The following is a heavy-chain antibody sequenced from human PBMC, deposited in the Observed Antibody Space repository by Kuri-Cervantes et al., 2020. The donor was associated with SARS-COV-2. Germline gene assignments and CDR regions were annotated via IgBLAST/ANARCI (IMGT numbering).Heavy chain of an antibody. V-gene: IGHV1-69*10. D-gene: IGHD5-12*01. CDR3: ASRGYSGYEGYYYYYGMDV. Sequence: SVKVSCKASGYTFTSYAMNWVRQAPGQGLEWMGGIIPILGIANYAQKFQGRVTITADKSTSTAYMELSSLRSEDTAVYYCASRGYSGYEGYYYYYGMDVWGQGTTVTVSS. CDR2: IIPILGIA. J-gene: IGHJ6*02. CDR1: GYTFTSYA.